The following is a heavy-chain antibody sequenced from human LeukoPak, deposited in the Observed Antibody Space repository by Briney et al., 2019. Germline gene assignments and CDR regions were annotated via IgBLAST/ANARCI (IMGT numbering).Heavy chain of an antibody. Sequence: GGSLRLSCAASGFIFSSKWIHWVRQAPGKGLEWVSRIDNGGSYTSYTDSVKGRFTISRDNAKNTLYLQMNSLRAEDTAVYYCARDLPISDSSGYYLDYWGQGTVVTVSS. D-gene: IGHD3-22*01. CDR2: IDNGGSYT. CDR1: GFIFSSKW. J-gene: IGHJ4*02. CDR3: ARDLPISDSSGYYLDY. V-gene: IGHV3-74*01.